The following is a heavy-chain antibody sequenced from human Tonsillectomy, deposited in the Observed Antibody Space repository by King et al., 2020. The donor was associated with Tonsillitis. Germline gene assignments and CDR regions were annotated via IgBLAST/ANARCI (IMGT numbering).Heavy chain of an antibody. D-gene: IGHD6-6*01. J-gene: IGHJ4*02. V-gene: IGHV3-30*18. CDR2: ILYDGSNE. CDR1: GFTFSSYG. Sequence: VQLVESGGGVVQPGRSLRLSCAASGFTFSSYGMHWVRQASGTGLEWVAVILYDGSNEYYADSVKGRFTISRDNSKNTLYVQMNSLRAEDTAVYYCAKDSSSSQYYLDDWGQGTLVTVSA. CDR3: AKDSSSSQYYLDD.